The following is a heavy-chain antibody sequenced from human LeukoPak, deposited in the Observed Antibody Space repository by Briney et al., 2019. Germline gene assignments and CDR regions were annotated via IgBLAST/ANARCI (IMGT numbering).Heavy chain of an antibody. CDR3: ARDQRDGYCSSTSCLNWFDP. CDR1: GGTFSSYA. Sequence: ASVKVSCKASGGTFSSYAISWVRQAPGQGLEWMGGITPIFGTANYAQKFQGRVTITADKSTSTAYMELSSLRSEDTAVYYCARDQRDGYCSSTSCLNWFDPWGQGTLVTVSS. J-gene: IGHJ5*02. CDR2: ITPIFGTA. D-gene: IGHD2-2*03. V-gene: IGHV1-69*06.